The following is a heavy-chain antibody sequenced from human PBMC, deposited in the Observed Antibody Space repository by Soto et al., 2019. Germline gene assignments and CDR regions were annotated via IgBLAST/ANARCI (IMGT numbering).Heavy chain of an antibody. D-gene: IGHD6-6*01. CDR3: ASLDSSGGYYYGMDV. Sequence: GGSLRLSCAASGFTFSSYAMHWVRQAPGKGLEWVAVISYDGSNKYYADSVKGRFTISRDNSKNTLYLQMNSLRAEDTAVYYCASLDSSGGYYYGMDVWGQGTTVTVSS. V-gene: IGHV3-30-3*01. CDR2: ISYDGSNK. CDR1: GFTFSSYA. J-gene: IGHJ6*02.